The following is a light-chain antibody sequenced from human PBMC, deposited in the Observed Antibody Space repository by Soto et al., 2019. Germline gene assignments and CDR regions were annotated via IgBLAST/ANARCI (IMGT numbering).Light chain of an antibody. J-gene: IGKJ1*01. CDR2: ATS. CDR3: QQYYSYPRT. Sequence: AIPMTQSASSLSASTGDRVTITCGASQGISSYLAWYQQKTGKAPKLLIYATSTLQSGVPSRFSGSGYGTDFNLTISCLQSEDFATYYCQQYYSYPRTFGQGTKVDIK. CDR1: QGISSY. V-gene: IGKV1-8*01.